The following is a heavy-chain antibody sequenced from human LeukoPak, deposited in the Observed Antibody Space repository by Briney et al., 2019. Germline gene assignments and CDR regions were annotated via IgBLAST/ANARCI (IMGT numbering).Heavy chain of an antibody. J-gene: IGHJ4*02. D-gene: IGHD3-22*01. CDR2: FAGSDTTT. CDR3: TTLGYHLDS. CDR1: GFDFGAYE. Sequence: GGSLRLSCAASGFDFGAYEMNWVRHAPGQGLEWVAYFAGSDTTTYYADSVKGRFIISRDNARNSLYLQMNSLRAEDTALYYCTTLGYHLDSWGQGTLVTVSS. V-gene: IGHV3-48*03.